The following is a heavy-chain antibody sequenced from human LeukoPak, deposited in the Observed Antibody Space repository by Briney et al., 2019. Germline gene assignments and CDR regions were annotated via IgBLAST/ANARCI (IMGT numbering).Heavy chain of an antibody. Sequence: GGSLRLSCAASGFTFDGFGMSWVRQVPGKGLEWVAGISWNGGSTDYADSVKGRFTISRDSAKNSLYLQMNSVRGEDTALYHCARDGSSGWYSDYWGQGTLVTVSS. D-gene: IGHD6-19*01. V-gene: IGHV3-20*01. CDR3: ARDGSSGWYSDY. CDR1: GFTFDGFG. CDR2: ISWNGGST. J-gene: IGHJ4*02.